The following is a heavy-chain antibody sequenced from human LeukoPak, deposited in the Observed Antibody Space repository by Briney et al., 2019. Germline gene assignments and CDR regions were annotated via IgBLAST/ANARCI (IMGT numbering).Heavy chain of an antibody. J-gene: IGHJ4*02. D-gene: IGHD2-2*01. CDR3: ARSVRDIVVVPAAMPHTL. CDR1: GFTFSDYY. Sequence: GGSLRLSCAASGFTFSDYYMSWIRQAPGKGLEWVSYISSSSSYTNYADSVKGRFTISRDNAKNSLYLQMNSLRAEDTAVYYCARSVRDIVVVPAAMPHTLWGQGTLVTVSS. V-gene: IGHV3-11*06. CDR2: ISSSSSYT.